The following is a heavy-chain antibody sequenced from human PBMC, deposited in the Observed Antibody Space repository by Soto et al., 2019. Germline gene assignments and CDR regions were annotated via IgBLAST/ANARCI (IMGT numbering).Heavy chain of an antibody. Sequence: PGGSLRLSCAASGFTFSNAWMNWVRQAPGKGLEWVGRIKSKTDGGTTDYAAPVKGRFTISRDDSKNTLYLQMNSLKTEDTAVYYCADIGGYDSVGGAYWGQGALVTVSS. CDR2: IKSKTDGGTT. V-gene: IGHV3-15*07. J-gene: IGHJ4*02. CDR1: GFTFSNAW. D-gene: IGHD3-16*01. CDR3: ADIGGYDSVGGAY.